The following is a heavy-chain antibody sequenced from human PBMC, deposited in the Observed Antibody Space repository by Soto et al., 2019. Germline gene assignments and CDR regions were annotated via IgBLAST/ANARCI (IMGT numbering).Heavy chain of an antibody. J-gene: IGHJ4*02. CDR3: AKSRVTIFGVVMVFDY. Sequence: PGGSLRLSCAASGFTFSSYAMSWVRQALGKGLEWVSAISGSGGSTYYADSVKGRFTISRDNSKNTLYLQMNSLRAEDTAVYYCAKSRVTIFGVVMVFDYWGQGTLVTVSS. V-gene: IGHV3-23*01. CDR2: ISGSGGST. D-gene: IGHD3-3*01. CDR1: GFTFSSYA.